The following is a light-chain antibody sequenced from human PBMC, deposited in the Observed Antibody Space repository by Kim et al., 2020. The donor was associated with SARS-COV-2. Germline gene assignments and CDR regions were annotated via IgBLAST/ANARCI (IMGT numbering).Light chain of an antibody. CDR3: QQHEAYPWT. CDR2: KAS. J-gene: IGKJ1*01. CDR1: QGISTS. Sequence: GDRVTITCRASQGISTSLAWYQQKPGKAPKLLIYKASNVESGVPPRFSGSGSGTEFTLTVSSLQPDDFATYYCQQHEAYPWTFGQGTKV. V-gene: IGKV1-5*03.